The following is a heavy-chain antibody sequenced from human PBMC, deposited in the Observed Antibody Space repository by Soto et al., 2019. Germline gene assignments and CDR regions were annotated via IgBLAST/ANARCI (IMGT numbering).Heavy chain of an antibody. J-gene: IGHJ4*02. Sequence: PSETLSLTCTVSGGSISSYYWSWIRQPPGKGLEWIGCIYYSGSTNYNPSLKSRVTISVDTSKNQFSLKLSSVTAADTAVYYCARDSGGWADERVCDYWGQGTLVTVSS. CDR3: ARDSGGWADERVCDY. CDR1: GGSISSYY. CDR2: IYYSGST. D-gene: IGHD6-19*01. V-gene: IGHV4-59*01.